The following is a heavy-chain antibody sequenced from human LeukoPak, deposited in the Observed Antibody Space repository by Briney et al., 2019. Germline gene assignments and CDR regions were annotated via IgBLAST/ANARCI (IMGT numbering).Heavy chain of an antibody. D-gene: IGHD6-13*01. CDR2: IRQDGDTK. CDR3: ARSLPYGTTWYGRSDF. CDR1: GFTFSNAW. J-gene: IGHJ4*02. Sequence: GGSLRLSCVASGFTFSNAWMTWVRQAPGKGLEWVANIRQDGDTKYYVDSVKGRFTISRDNAMNSLYLQMNSLRAEDTAIYYCARSLPYGTTWYGRSDFWGQGTLVTVSS. V-gene: IGHV3-7*03.